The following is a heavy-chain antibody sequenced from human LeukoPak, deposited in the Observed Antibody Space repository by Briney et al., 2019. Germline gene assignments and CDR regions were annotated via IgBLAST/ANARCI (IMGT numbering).Heavy chain of an antibody. J-gene: IGHJ4*02. D-gene: IGHD5-18*01. CDR3: AKVQVDTAMVPEVYFDY. CDR2: ISYDGSNK. V-gene: IGHV3-30*18. CDR1: GFTFSSYG. Sequence: GGSLRLSCAASGFTFSSYGMHWVRQAPGKGLEWVAVISYDGSNKYYADSVKGRFTISRDNSKNTLYLQMNSLRAEDTAVYYCAKVQVDTAMVPEVYFDYWGQGTLVTVSS.